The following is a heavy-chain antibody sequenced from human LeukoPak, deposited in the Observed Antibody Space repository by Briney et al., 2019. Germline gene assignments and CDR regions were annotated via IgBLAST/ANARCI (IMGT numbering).Heavy chain of an antibody. CDR2: IYHSGST. J-gene: IGHJ4*02. Sequence: SETLSLTCAVSGYSISSGYYWGWIRQPPGKGLEWIGSIYHSGSTYYNPSLKSRVTISVDTSKNTFSLNLNSVTAADTAVYYCARSGSSFLFDSWGQGTLVTVSS. D-gene: IGHD1-26*01. V-gene: IGHV4-38-2*01. CDR3: ARSGSSFLFDS. CDR1: GYSISSGYY.